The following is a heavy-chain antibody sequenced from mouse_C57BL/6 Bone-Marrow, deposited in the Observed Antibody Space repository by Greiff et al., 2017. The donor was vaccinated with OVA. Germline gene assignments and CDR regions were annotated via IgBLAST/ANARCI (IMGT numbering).Heavy chain of an antibody. CDR3: ASGGTVVAPYAMDY. D-gene: IGHD1-1*01. CDR2: IYPGDGDT. V-gene: IGHV1-80*01. J-gene: IGHJ4*01. Sequence: QVQLQQSGAELVKPGASVKISCKASGYAFSSYWMNWVKQRPGKGLEWIGQIYPGDGDTNYNGKFKGKATLTADKSSSTAYMQLSSLTSEDSAVYFCASGGTVVAPYAMDYWGQGTSVTVSS. CDR1: GYAFSSYW.